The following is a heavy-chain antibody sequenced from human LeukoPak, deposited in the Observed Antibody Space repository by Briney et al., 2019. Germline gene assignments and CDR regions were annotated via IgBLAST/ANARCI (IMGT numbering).Heavy chain of an antibody. CDR3: ARQHYDFWSGYYIN. Sequence: PGRSLRLSCAASGFTFDDYAMHWVRQAPGKGLEWVSGISWNSGSIGYADSVKGRFTISRDNSKNTLYLQMNSLRAEDTAVYYCARQHYDFWSGYYINWGQGTLVTVSS. J-gene: IGHJ4*02. CDR2: ISWNSGSI. CDR1: GFTFDDYA. D-gene: IGHD3-3*01. V-gene: IGHV3-9*01.